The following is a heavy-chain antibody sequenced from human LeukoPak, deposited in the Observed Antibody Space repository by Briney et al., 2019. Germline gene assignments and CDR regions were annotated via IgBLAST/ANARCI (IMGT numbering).Heavy chain of an antibody. CDR3: ARDGPSTSQSVPY. D-gene: IGHD1/OR15-1a*01. CDR2: IIPILGIA. CDR1: GGTFSSYA. Sequence: ASVKVSCKASGGTFSSYAISWVRQAPGQGLEWMGRIIPILGIANYAQKFQGRVTITADKSTSTAYMELSSLRSEDTAVYYCARDGPSTSQSVPYWGQGTLVTVSS. J-gene: IGHJ4*02. V-gene: IGHV1-69*04.